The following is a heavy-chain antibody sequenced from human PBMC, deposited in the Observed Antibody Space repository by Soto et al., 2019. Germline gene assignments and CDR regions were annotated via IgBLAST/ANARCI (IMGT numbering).Heavy chain of an antibody. CDR3: ACVVSIPEAEGYYFQS. Sequence: QVQLVQTGAEVRKPESSVKVSCRASGGTLSSYPISWVRQAPGQGLEWMGRIVPILRIANYAQKFQGRVTITADTSTNTAYIDLSSLTSEDTAVYYCACVVSIPEAEGYYFQSWGQGTLVSVSP. D-gene: IGHD2-2*01. J-gene: IGHJ4*02. CDR1: GGTLSSYP. V-gene: IGHV1-69*02. CDR2: IVPILRIA.